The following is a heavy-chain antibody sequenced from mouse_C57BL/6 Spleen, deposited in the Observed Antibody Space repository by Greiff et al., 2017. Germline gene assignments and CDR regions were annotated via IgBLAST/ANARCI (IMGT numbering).Heavy chain of an antibody. CDR2: ISDGGSYT. V-gene: IGHV5-4*01. Sequence: EVQLQQSGGGLVKPGGSLKLSCAASGFTFSSYAMSWVRQTPEKRLEWVATISDGGSYTYYPDNVKGRFTISRDNAKNNLYLQMSHLKSEDTAMYYCARVTVSGFAYWGQGTLVTVSA. J-gene: IGHJ3*01. CDR1: GFTFSSYA. D-gene: IGHD4-1*01. CDR3: ARVTVSGFAY.